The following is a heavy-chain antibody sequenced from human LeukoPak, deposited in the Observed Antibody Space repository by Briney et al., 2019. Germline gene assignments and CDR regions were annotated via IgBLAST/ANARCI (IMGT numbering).Heavy chain of an antibody. Sequence: GGSLRLSCAASGFTFSDYYMSWVRQAPGKGLEWVSYISSSGTTISYADSVKGRFTISRDNANNSLYLQMNSLRAEDTAVYYCARDPLSTSSPVDYWGQGILVTVSS. V-gene: IGHV3-11*04. CDR1: GFTFSDYY. CDR2: ISSSGTTI. CDR3: ARDPLSTSSPVDY. D-gene: IGHD2-2*01. J-gene: IGHJ4*02.